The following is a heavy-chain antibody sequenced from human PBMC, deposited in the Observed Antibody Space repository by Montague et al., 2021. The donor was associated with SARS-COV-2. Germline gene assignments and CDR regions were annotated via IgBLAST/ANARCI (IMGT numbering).Heavy chain of an antibody. Sequence: SETLSLTCGVSGGSLSGHHWSWIRQPPGKGLEWIGEIGPSGSTNYNPSLKSRVIISLDTSKNQFSLKLSSVTAADTAVYYCARGLIDITMMVVVFTGASLYFDYWGQGILVTVSS. CDR3: ARGLIDITMMVVVFTGASLYFDY. J-gene: IGHJ4*02. CDR2: IGPSGST. D-gene: IGHD3-22*01. CDR1: GGSLSGHH. V-gene: IGHV4-34*01.